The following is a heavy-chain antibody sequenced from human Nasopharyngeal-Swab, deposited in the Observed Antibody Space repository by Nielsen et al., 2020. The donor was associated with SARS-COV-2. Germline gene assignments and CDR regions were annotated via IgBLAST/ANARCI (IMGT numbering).Heavy chain of an antibody. CDR1: GFTFRRYA. J-gene: IGHJ6*02. V-gene: IGHV3-23*01. CDR2: ISGSDHTT. Sequence: GGSLRLSCAASGFTFRRYAISWVRRAPGKGLEWVSVISGSDHTTYYADSVKGRFTISRDNSKNTLDLQMNSLRAEDTAMYYCAKDRDSGDDSGEYYHYYGMDVWGQGTSVTVS. D-gene: IGHD5-12*01. CDR3: AKDRDSGDDSGEYYHYYGMDV.